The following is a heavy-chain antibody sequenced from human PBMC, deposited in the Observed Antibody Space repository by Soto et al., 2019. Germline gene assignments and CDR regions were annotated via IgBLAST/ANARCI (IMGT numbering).Heavy chain of an antibody. Sequence: QVQLVQSGAEVKKPGSSVKVSCKASGGTFSSYAISWVRQAPGQGLEWMGGIIPISGTDKYAQKFQGRVTITADESTSTAYRELSSLRSEDTAVYYCARSQGSSTSLEIYYYYYYGMDVWGQGTTVTVSS. J-gene: IGHJ6*02. CDR3: ARSQGSSTSLEIYYYYYYGMDV. CDR1: GGTFSSYA. V-gene: IGHV1-69*01. CDR2: IIPISGTD. D-gene: IGHD2-2*01.